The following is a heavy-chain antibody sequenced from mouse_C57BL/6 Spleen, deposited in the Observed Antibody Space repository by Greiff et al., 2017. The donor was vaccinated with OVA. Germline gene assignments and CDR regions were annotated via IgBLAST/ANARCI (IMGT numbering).Heavy chain of an antibody. V-gene: IGHV14-2*01. CDR2: IDPEDGET. Sequence: EVQLQESGAELVKPGASVKLSCTASGFNIKDYYMHWVKQRTEQGLEWIGRIDPEDGETKYAPKFQGKATITADTSSNTAYLQLSSLTSEDTAVYYCARGADGSSLYYYAMDYWGQGTSVTVSS. D-gene: IGHD1-1*01. CDR3: ARGADGSSLYYYAMDY. CDR1: GFNIKDYY. J-gene: IGHJ4*01.